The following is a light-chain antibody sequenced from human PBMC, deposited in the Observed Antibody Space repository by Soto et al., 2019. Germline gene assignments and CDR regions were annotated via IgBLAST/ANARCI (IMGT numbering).Light chain of an antibody. V-gene: IGKV1-27*01. J-gene: IGKJ5*01. Sequence: DIQMTQSPPSLSASVGDRVTITCRASQDIRDSLAWHQHKPGKVPKLLIYAASTLQSGVPSRFSGSGSGTHFTLTISSLQPEDVATYYCQNYNSPPITFGQGTRLE. CDR3: QNYNSPPIT. CDR1: QDIRDS. CDR2: AAS.